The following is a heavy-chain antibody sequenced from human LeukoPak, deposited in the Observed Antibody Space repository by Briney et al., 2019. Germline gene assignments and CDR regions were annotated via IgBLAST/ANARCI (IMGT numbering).Heavy chain of an antibody. Sequence: GGSLRLSCEASGFIFSIYGMSWVRQAPWKGLEWVSGIRGSGSYTDYVGSVKGRFTISRDNSKNTLYLQMNNLRAEDTAVYYCAKGLRELWGDAFDMWGQGTMVTVSS. J-gene: IGHJ3*02. V-gene: IGHV3-23*01. CDR3: AKGLRELWGDAFDM. CDR2: IRGSGSYT. D-gene: IGHD4-17*01. CDR1: GFIFSIYG.